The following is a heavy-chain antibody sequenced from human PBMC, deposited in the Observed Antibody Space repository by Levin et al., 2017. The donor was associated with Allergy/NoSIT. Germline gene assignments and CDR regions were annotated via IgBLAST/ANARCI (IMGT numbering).Heavy chain of an antibody. J-gene: IGHJ4*02. CDR1: GFTFSSYA. V-gene: IGHV3-30*04. CDR3: ARAAWGCSGGSCHVLDY. CDR2: ISYDGSNK. D-gene: IGHD2-15*01. Sequence: GESLKISCAASGFTFSSYAMHWVRQAPGKGLEWVAVISYDGSNKYYADAVKGRFTISRDNSKNTLYLQMNSLRAEDTAVYYCARAAWGCSGGSCHVLDYWGQGTLVTVSS.